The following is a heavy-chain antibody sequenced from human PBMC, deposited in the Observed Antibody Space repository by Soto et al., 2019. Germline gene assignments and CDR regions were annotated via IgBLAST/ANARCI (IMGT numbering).Heavy chain of an antibody. CDR2: IHDGGST. V-gene: IGHV4-31*03. CDR3: ARSFDWLLQLPPY. Sequence: PSETLSLTCTVSGDSIRNGGHYWSWIRQHPGKGLERIADIHDGGSTYYNPSLKSRVTISVDRSENQLSLKLSSVTAADTAVYYCARSFDWLLQLPPYWGQGTLVTVSS. J-gene: IGHJ4*02. D-gene: IGHD3-9*01. CDR1: GDSIRNGGHY.